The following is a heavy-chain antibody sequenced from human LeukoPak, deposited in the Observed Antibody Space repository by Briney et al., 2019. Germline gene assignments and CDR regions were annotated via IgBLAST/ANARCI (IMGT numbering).Heavy chain of an antibody. CDR2: INHSGST. J-gene: IGHJ6*02. CDR3: ARDLPYYDFWSGYSYYYYYYGMDV. D-gene: IGHD3-3*01. Sequence: SETLSLTCAVYGGSFSGYYWSWIRQPPGKGLEWIGEINHSGSTNYNPSLKSQVTISVDTSKNQFSLKLSSATAADTAVYYCARDLPYYDFWSGYSYYYYYYGMDVWGQGTTVTVSS. V-gene: IGHV4-34*01. CDR1: GGSFSGYY.